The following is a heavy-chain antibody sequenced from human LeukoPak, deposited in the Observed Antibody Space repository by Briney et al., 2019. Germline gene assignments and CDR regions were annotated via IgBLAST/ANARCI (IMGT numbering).Heavy chain of an antibody. J-gene: IGHJ3*02. D-gene: IGHD3-10*01. Sequence: ASVKVSCKVSGYTFTSYAMHWVRQAPGQRLEWMGWINAGNGNTKYSQKFQGRVTITRDTSASTAYMELSSLRSEDTAVYYCARATPPTYYYGSGKAFDIWGQGTMVTVSS. CDR2: INAGNGNT. V-gene: IGHV1-3*01. CDR1: GYTFTSYA. CDR3: ARATPPTYYYGSGKAFDI.